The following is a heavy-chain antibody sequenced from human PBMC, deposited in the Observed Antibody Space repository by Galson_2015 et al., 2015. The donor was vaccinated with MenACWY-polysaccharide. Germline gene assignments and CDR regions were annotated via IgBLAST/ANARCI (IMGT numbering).Heavy chain of an antibody. CDR3: TKDRQITPMDEDY. CDR1: GFTFSNFW. J-gene: IGHJ4*02. V-gene: IGHV3-7*01. D-gene: IGHD5-18*01. CDR2: VNQDGGVK. Sequence: SLRLSCAASGFTFSNFWMSWVRQVPGEGLEWVASVNQDGGVKYYVDSVKGRFTISRDNSKNTLYLQMNSLRAEDTAVYYCTKDRQITPMDEDYWGQGTLVTVSS.